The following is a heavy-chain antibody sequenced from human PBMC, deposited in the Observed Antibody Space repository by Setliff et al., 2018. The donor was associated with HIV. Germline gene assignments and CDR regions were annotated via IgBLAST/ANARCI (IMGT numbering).Heavy chain of an antibody. V-gene: IGHV4-4*07. CDR1: GGSMSTYY. CDR3: ARVFPPIRGAPFGTPPGAFNI. D-gene: IGHD2-15*01. Sequence: PSETLSLTCSVSGGSMSTYYWSWIRQPAGKRLEWIGRVYTSGSTIYNPSLRSRVTMSVDTSKSQFSLELNSVAAADTAVYYCARVFPPIRGAPFGTPPGAFNIWGQGTKVTVSS. J-gene: IGHJ3*02. CDR2: VYTSGST.